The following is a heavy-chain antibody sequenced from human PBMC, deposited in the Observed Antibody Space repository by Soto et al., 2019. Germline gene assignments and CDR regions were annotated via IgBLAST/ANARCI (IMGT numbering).Heavy chain of an antibody. CDR2: ISGSGHAT. CDR1: GFMFDNYA. V-gene: IGHV3-23*01. Sequence: EVRLLESGGGSVPPGASARLSCLTSGFMFDNYAMSWVRQSPARGLEWVAAISGSGHATYYTQSVRGRFTISRDKSKKTVFLQMNNLRTEDTAIYYCAKGRYFDSSGGCANHWGLGTLVTVSS. D-gene: IGHD3-22*01. CDR3: AKGRYFDSSGGCANH. J-gene: IGHJ4*02.